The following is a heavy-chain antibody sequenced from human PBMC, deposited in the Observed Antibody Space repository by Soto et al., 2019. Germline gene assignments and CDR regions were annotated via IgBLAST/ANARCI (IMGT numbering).Heavy chain of an antibody. CDR1: GGTFSSYA. V-gene: IGHV1-69*06. Sequence: SVKVSCKASGGTFSSYAISWVRQAPGQGLEWMGGIIPIFGTANYAQKFQGRVTITADKSTSTAYMELSSLRSEDTAVYYCARAVGLVQSDSHYYYGMDVWGQGTTVTVSS. J-gene: IGHJ6*02. D-gene: IGHD1-26*01. CDR3: ARAVGLVQSDSHYYYGMDV. CDR2: IIPIFGTA.